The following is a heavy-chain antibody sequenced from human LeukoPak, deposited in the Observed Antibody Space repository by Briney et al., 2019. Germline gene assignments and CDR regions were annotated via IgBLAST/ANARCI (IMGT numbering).Heavy chain of an antibody. V-gene: IGHV3-21*04. Sequence: GGSLRLSCTASGFTFSSYSMNWVRQAPGKGLEWVSSISSSSSYIYYADSVKGRFTISRDNSKNTLYLQMNSLRAEDTAVYYCARATEYYYDSSGYSLKYWGQGTLVTVSS. D-gene: IGHD3-22*01. CDR2: ISSSSSYI. CDR1: GFTFSSYS. J-gene: IGHJ4*02. CDR3: ARATEYYYDSSGYSLKY.